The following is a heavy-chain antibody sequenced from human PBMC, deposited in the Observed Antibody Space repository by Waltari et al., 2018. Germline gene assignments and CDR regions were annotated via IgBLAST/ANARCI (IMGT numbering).Heavy chain of an antibody. J-gene: IGHJ4*02. Sequence: QVQLQESGPGLVKPSETLSLTCTVSGGSISSYYWSWIRQPAGKGLEWIGRIYTSGRTNYNPSLKSRVTMSVDTSKNQFSLKLSSVTAADTAVYYCARDTWYSSSWYAHFDYWGQGTLVTVSS. CDR1: GGSISSYY. D-gene: IGHD6-13*01. CDR3: ARDTWYSSSWYAHFDY. V-gene: IGHV4-4*07. CDR2: IYTSGRT.